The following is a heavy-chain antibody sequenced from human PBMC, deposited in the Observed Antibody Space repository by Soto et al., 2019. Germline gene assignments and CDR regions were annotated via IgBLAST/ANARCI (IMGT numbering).Heavy chain of an antibody. CDR1: GFTFSSYG. CDR3: AKSSHGFDP. CDR2: IWYDGSNK. V-gene: IGHV3-33*06. J-gene: IGHJ5*02. Sequence: QVQLVESGGGVVQPGRSLRLSCAASGFTFSSYGMHWVRQAPGKGLEWVAVIWYDGSNKYYADSVKGRFTISRDNSKNTLYLQMNSLRAEDTAVYYCAKSSHGFDPWGQGTLVTVSS.